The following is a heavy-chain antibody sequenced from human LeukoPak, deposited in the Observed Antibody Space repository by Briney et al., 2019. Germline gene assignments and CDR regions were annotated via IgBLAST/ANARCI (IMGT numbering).Heavy chain of an antibody. Sequence: ASVKVSCKASGYTFTTYGISWVRQAPGQGLEWMGWISAYNGNINYAQNLQGRVTMTTDTSTSTAYMELRSLRSEDTAVYYCARGARGYSYDFAHGNYMDVWGKGTTVTISS. J-gene: IGHJ6*03. CDR1: GYTFTTYG. CDR3: ARGARGYSYDFAHGNYMDV. D-gene: IGHD5-18*01. CDR2: ISAYNGNI. V-gene: IGHV1-18*01.